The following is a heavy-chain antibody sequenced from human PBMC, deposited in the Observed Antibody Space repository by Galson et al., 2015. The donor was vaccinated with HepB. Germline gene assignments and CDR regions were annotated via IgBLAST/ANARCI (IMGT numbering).Heavy chain of an antibody. CDR3: AKDRWTRRISLTGTDY. D-gene: IGHD3-9*01. J-gene: IGHJ4*02. CDR1: RFTFSSYA. Sequence: SLRLSCAASRFTFSSYAMHWVRQAPGKGLEWVAIISFDGSEKYYAGSVKGRFTISRDSSTNTLLLLMNSLTIEDTGFYYCAKDRWTRRISLTGTDYWGQGALVTVSS. V-gene: IGHV3-30*04. CDR2: ISFDGSEK.